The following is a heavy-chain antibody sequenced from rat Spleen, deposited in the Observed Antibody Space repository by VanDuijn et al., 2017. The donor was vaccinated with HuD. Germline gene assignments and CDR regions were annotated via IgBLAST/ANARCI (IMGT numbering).Heavy chain of an antibody. Sequence: EVQLVESGGGLVQPGRSLKLSCAVSGFTFSSFPMAWVRRAPKKGLEWVASIRSGGGGTYYLESVKGRFTISRDNAESTLYLQMDSLRSEDTASYYCARHDRDYGYTYVGFDHWGQGTLVTVSS. D-gene: IGHD1-6*01. J-gene: IGHJ3*01. CDR1: GFTFSSFP. CDR3: ARHDRDYGYTYVGFDH. CDR2: IRSGGGGT. V-gene: IGHV5-25*01.